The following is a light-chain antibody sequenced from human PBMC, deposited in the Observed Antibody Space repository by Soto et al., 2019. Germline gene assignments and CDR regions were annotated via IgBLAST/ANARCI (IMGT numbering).Light chain of an antibody. V-gene: IGKV3-20*01. CDR1: QSVTSNY. CDR3: QQYTDWPLT. Sequence: EVVMTQSPATLSVSPGERATLSCRASQSVTSNYLAWYQQKPGQAPRLLIYGISNRATGVPDRFSGSGSGTDFTLTISRLEPEDFAVYYCQQYTDWPLTFGQGTK. CDR2: GIS. J-gene: IGKJ1*01.